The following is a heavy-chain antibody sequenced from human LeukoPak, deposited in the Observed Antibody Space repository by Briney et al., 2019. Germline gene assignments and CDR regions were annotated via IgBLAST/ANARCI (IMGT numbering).Heavy chain of an antibody. J-gene: IGHJ4*02. CDR3: ARHSSSSSWPEIDY. CDR1: GYSFTDYW. V-gene: IGHV5-51*01. Sequence: GESLKISCKGSGYSFTDYWIGWVRQMPGKGLEWMGIIYPGESDTRYSPSFEGQVTISADKSINTAYLQWSSLKASDTAMYYCARHSSSSSWPEIDYWGQGTLVIVSS. CDR2: IYPGESDT. D-gene: IGHD6-13*01.